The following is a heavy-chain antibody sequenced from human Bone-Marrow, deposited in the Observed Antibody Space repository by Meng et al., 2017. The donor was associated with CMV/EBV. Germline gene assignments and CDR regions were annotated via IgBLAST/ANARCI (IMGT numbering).Heavy chain of an antibody. CDR1: GDSMRTYY. CDR3: SRRLPHYGSGSQSLDY. V-gene: IGHV4-34*01. J-gene: IGHJ4*02. CDR2: INHSGST. D-gene: IGHD3-10*01. Sequence: SETLSLTCTVSGDSMRTYYWSWIRQPPGKGLEWIGEINHSGSTNYNPSLKSRVTISVDTSKNQFSLKVSSVTAADTAVYYCSRRLPHYGSGSQSLDYWGQGTLVTVSS.